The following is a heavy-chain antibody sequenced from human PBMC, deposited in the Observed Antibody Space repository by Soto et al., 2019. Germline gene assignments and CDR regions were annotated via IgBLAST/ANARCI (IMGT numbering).Heavy chain of an antibody. CDR2: ISSSSSYI. J-gene: IGHJ4*02. Sequence: EVQLVESGGGLVKPGGSLRLSCAASGFTFSSYSMNWVRQAPGKGLEWVSSISSSSSYIYYADSVKGRFTISRDNAKNSLYLQMNSLRAEDTAVYYCELWGGAVVVAATLSARDYWGQGTLVTVSS. CDR3: ELWGGAVVVAATLSARDY. CDR1: GFTFSSYS. V-gene: IGHV3-21*01. D-gene: IGHD2-15*01.